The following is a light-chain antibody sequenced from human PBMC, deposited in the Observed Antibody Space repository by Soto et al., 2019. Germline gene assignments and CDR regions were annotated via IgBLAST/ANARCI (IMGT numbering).Light chain of an antibody. V-gene: IGKV3-15*01. CDR1: QSVSSS. CDR2: DTS. J-gene: IGKJ1*01. Sequence: EIVVTQSPPTLSVSPGERVTLSCRASQSVSSSLAWYQQRPGRAPRLLIYDTSTRAAGIAARFSGSGSGTEFTLTISSLQSEDSAVYYCQQYVHWPPGAFGQGTTVEIK. CDR3: QQYVHWPPGA.